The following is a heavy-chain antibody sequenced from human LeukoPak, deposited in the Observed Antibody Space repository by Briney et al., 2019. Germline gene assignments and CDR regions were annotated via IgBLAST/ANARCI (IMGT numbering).Heavy chain of an antibody. D-gene: IGHD3-22*01. J-gene: IGHJ3*02. CDR2: IYYSGST. CDR1: GGSISSYY. V-gene: IGHV4-59*01. Sequence: SETLSLTCTVSGGSISSYYWSWIRQPPGKGLEWIGYIYYSGSTNCNPSLKSRVTISVDTSKNQFSLKLSSVTAADTAVYYCARDRYYYDTEDAFDIWGQGTMVTVSS. CDR3: ARDRYYYDTEDAFDI.